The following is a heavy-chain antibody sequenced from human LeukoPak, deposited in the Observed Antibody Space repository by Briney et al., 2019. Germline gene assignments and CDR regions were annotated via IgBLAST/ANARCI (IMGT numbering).Heavy chain of an antibody. CDR3: ARDDYGDYSFTDY. D-gene: IGHD4-17*01. CDR1: GFTFSSYG. CDR2: IWYDGSNK. J-gene: IGHJ4*02. Sequence: GGSLRLSCAASGFTFSSYGMHWVRQAPGKGLEWVAVIWYDGSNKYYADSVKGRFTISRDNSKNTLYLQMNSLRAEDTAVYYCARDDYGDYSFTDYWGQGTLVTVSS. V-gene: IGHV3-33*08.